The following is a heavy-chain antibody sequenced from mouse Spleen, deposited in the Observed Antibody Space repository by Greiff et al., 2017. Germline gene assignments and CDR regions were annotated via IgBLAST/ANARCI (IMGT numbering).Heavy chain of an antibody. CDR3: AKEQLGRNLFDY. D-gene: IGHD4-1*02. CDR1: GFTFSSYA. CDR2: ISDGGSYT. Sequence: EVKVVESGGGLVKPGGSLKLSCAASGFTFSSYAMSWVRQTPEKRLEWVATISDGGSYTYYPDNVKGRFTISRDNAKNNLYLQMSHLKSEDTAMYYCAKEQLGRNLFDYWGQGTTLTVSS. J-gene: IGHJ2*01. V-gene: IGHV5-4*01.